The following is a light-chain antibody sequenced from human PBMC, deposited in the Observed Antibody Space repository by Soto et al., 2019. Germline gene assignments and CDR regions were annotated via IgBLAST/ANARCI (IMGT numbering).Light chain of an antibody. CDR2: DVS. Sequence: QSALTQPASVSGSPGQSITISCTGTSSDVGGYNYVSWYQQLPGKAPKLMIYDVSNRPSGVSNRFSGSKSGNTASLTISGLQAEDEADYYCSSYTSSSTPVVLGGGTKVTVL. CDR3: SSYTSSSTPVV. J-gene: IGLJ2*01. V-gene: IGLV2-14*01. CDR1: SSDVGGYNY.